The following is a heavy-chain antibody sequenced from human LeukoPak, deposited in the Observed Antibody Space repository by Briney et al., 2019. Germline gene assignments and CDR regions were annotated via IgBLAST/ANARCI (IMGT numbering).Heavy chain of an antibody. V-gene: IGHV3-23*01. CDR3: AKRGIVIRGLLIIGFHKEAYYLDS. D-gene: IGHD3-10*01. CDR2: ISGSAGGT. Sequence: GGSLRLSCVVSGITLSNYAMSWVRQAPRKGLEWVSGISGSAGGTNYADSVKGRFTISRDNSMNTMYLQMNSLRAEDTAVYFCAKRGIVIRGLLIIGFHKEAYYLDSWGQGILVTVSS. J-gene: IGHJ4*02. CDR1: GITLSNYA.